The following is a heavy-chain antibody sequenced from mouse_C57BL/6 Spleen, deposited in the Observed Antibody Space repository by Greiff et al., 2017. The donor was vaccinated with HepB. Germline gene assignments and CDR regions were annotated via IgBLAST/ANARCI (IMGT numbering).Heavy chain of an antibody. D-gene: IGHD1-1*01. CDR1: GYTFTSYW. CDR3: ALYGREAMDY. Sequence: QVQLQQSGAELAKPGASVKLSCKASGYTFTSYWMHWVKQRPGQVLEWIGYINTSSGYSKYNKKFQDKATLTADKSSSTAYMQLRSMTYGDSAVYYCALYGREAMDYWGQGTSVTVSS. J-gene: IGHJ4*01. V-gene: IGHV1-7*01. CDR2: INTSSGYS.